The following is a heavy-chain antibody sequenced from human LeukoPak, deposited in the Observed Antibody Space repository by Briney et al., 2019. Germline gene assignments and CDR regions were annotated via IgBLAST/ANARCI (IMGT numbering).Heavy chain of an antibody. CDR1: GYTFTSYG. Sequence: ASVKVSCKASGYTFTSYGISWVRQAPGQGLEWMGLISAYNGNTNYAQKLQGRVTMTTDTSTSTAYMELRSLRSDDTAVYYCARAYVEQLINTDIDYYGMDVWGQGTTVTVSS. D-gene: IGHD6-6*01. CDR2: ISAYNGNT. J-gene: IGHJ6*02. V-gene: IGHV1-18*01. CDR3: ARAYVEQLINTDIDYYGMDV.